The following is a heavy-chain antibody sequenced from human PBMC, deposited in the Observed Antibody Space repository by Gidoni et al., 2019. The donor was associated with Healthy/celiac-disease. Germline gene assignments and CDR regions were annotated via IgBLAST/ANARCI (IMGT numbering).Heavy chain of an antibody. CDR1: GGSFSGYY. V-gene: IGHV4-34*01. Sequence: QVQLQQWGAGLLKPSETLSLTCAVYGGSFSGYYWSWIRQPPGKGLEWIGEINHSGSTNYNPSLKSRVTISVDTSKNQFSLKLSSVTAADTAVYYCARGGRYYYDSSGFPFDYWGQGTLVTVSS. CDR2: INHSGST. J-gene: IGHJ4*02. CDR3: ARGGRYYYDSSGFPFDY. D-gene: IGHD3-22*01.